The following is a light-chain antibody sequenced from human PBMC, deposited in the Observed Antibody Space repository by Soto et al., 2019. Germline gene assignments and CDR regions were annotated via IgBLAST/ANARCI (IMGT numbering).Light chain of an antibody. Sequence: DIQMTQSPVSLSASVGDTVTISCRASQSSNTYLSWYQEKAGKAPKLLIYGVSRLQSGVPARFSGSGSGAAFTLTISSLQPEDSATCYSQESYDNLYSFGQGTQLEI. CDR2: GVS. V-gene: IGKV1-39*01. CDR1: QSSNTY. J-gene: IGKJ2*01. CDR3: QESYDNLYS.